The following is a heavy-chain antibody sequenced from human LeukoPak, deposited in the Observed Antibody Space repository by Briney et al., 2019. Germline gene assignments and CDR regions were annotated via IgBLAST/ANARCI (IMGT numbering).Heavy chain of an antibody. V-gene: IGHV3-30-3*01. CDR1: GLTFSSYA. J-gene: IGHJ4*02. D-gene: IGHD6-13*01. CDR3: AREGVHIAAAGPKLFDY. Sequence: GGSLRLSCAASGLTFSSYAMHWVRQAPGKGLEWVAVISYDGSNKYYADSVKGRFTISRDNSKNTLYLQMNSLRAEDTAVYYCAREGVHIAAAGPKLFDYWGQGTLVTVSS. CDR2: ISYDGSNK.